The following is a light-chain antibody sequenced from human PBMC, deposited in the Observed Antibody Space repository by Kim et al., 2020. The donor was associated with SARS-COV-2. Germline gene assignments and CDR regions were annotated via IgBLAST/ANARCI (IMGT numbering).Light chain of an antibody. J-gene: IGKJ4*01. Sequence: ASVGDRVTITCRASQGIGSDLGWFQQKPGNAPKRLIYDASSLQSGVPSRFSGSGSGTDFTLTINSLQSEDFATYYCLQYDSYPLTFGGGTKVDIK. CDR2: DAS. CDR1: QGIGSD. CDR3: LQYDSYPLT. V-gene: IGKV1-17*01.